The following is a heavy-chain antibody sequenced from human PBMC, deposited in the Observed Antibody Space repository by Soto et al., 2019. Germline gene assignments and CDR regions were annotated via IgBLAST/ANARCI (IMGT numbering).Heavy chain of an antibody. D-gene: IGHD2-21*01. V-gene: IGHV4-61*01. Sequence: XETLSLTCTVSGGSVSSGSHFYNWIRQPPGRGLEWIGYIYYSGSTNYDSSLKSRVTISIDTSKNQFSLRLTSVTAADTAVYYCARDGDKSPFDYWGQGPLVTVSS. CDR1: GGSVSSGSHF. CDR3: ARDGDKSPFDY. J-gene: IGHJ4*02. CDR2: IYYSGST.